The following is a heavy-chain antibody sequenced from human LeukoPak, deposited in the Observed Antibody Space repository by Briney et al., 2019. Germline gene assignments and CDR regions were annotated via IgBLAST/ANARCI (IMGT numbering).Heavy chain of an antibody. D-gene: IGHD3-10*01. J-gene: IGHJ4*02. CDR2: ISGDGGST. CDR3: AKVWFGEDTYLDF. CDR1: GFTFDDYA. V-gene: IGHV3-43*02. Sequence: GGSLRLSCAASGFTFDDYAMHWVRQAPGKGLEWVSLISGDGGSTYYADSVKGRFTISRDNSKNSLYLQMNSLRTEDTAVYYCAKVWFGEDTYLDFWGQGTLVTVSS.